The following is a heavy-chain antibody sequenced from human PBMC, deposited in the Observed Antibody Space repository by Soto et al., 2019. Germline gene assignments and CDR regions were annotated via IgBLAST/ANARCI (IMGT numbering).Heavy chain of an antibody. Sequence: QVQLQESGPGLVKPSETLSLTCTVSGDSLSTYYWNWIRQPVGKGLEWIGYIYYIGRTNYNPSLRGRVTISIDTSKNQISLNLDSVTAADTGVYYCARDLVGLTHFDYWGQGILVTVSS. CDR2: IYYIGRT. V-gene: IGHV4-59*01. D-gene: IGHD1-26*01. CDR1: GDSLSTYY. CDR3: ARDLVGLTHFDY. J-gene: IGHJ4*02.